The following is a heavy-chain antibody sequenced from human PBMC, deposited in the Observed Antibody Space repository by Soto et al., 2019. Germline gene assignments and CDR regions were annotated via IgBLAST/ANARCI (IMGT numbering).Heavy chain of an antibody. V-gene: IGHV3-33*01. Sequence: QVQLVESGGGVVQPGESLRLSCAASGFTFSTYDIHWVRQAPGKGLEWVAVIWYDGSNKYYADSVKGRFTISRDNSKNTLYLQMNGLRGEDTGVDYCARGGYTGYEGPGYWGQGTLVTVSS. CDR2: IWYDGSNK. J-gene: IGHJ4*02. CDR3: ARGGYTGYEGPGY. CDR1: GFTFSTYD. D-gene: IGHD5-12*01.